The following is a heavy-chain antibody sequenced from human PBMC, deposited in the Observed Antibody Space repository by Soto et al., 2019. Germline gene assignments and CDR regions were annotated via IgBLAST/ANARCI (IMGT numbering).Heavy chain of an antibody. J-gene: IGHJ4*02. CDR3: ARHVGWIQLWSYFDY. CDR2: IYYSGST. D-gene: IGHD5-18*01. CDR1: GGSISSSSYY. Sequence: SETLSLTCTVSGGSISSSSYYWGWIRQPPGKGLEWIGSIYYSGSTYYNPSLKSRVTISVDTSKNQFSLKLSSVTAADTAVYYCARHVGWIQLWSYFDYCGQGTLGTVSS. V-gene: IGHV4-39*01.